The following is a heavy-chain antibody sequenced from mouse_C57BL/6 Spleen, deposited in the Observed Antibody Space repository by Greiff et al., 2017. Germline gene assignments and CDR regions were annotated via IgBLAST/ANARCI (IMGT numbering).Heavy chain of an antibody. CDR3: ARGSYYDCDGDY. V-gene: IGHV1-22*01. Sequence: EVQLQQSGPELVKPGASVKMSCKASGSTFTDYNMHWVKQSHGKSLEWIGYINPNNGGTSYNQKFKGKATLTVNKSSSTAYMELRSLTSEDSAVYYCARGSYYDCDGDYWGQGTTLAVAS. D-gene: IGHD2-4*01. J-gene: IGHJ2*01. CDR1: GSTFTDYN. CDR2: INPNNGGT.